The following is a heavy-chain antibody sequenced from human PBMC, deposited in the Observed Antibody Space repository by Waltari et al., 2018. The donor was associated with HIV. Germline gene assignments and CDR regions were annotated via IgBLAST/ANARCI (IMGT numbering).Heavy chain of an antibody. CDR1: GYNFTTYW. V-gene: IGHV5-51*01. J-gene: IGHJ4*02. CDR3: AGVFYGDYARLFDY. CDR2: SYPGDCAT. Sequence: EVQLVQSGAEVKKPGESLKISCKGSGYNFTTYWLGWVRQMPGKGLEWMGISYPGDCATKYSPSFQGRVTISADKAISTAYLQWSSLKASDTAMYYCAGVFYGDYARLFDYWGQGTLVTVSS. D-gene: IGHD4-17*01.